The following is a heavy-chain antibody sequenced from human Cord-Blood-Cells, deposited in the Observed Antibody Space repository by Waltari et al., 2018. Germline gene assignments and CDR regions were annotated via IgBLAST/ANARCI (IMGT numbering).Heavy chain of an antibody. V-gene: IGHV4-34*01. D-gene: IGHD3-22*01. CDR1: GGSFSGYY. J-gene: IGHJ4*02. CDR3: ARTMGYYDSSGYYY. CDR2: INHSGST. Sequence: QVQPQQWGAGLLKPSETLSLTCAVYGGSFSGYYWSWIRQPPGKGLEWIGEINHSGSTNYHPALKSRVTISVDTSKNQFSLKLSSVTAADTAVYYCARTMGYYDSSGYYYWGQGTLVTVSS.